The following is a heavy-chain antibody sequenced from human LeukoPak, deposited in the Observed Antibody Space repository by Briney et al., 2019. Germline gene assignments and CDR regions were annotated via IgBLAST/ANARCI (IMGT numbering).Heavy chain of an antibody. D-gene: IGHD6-19*01. CDR1: GFTSSNVW. J-gene: IGHJ6*03. V-gene: IGHV3-15*01. CDR2: IQSKTHGGTT. CDR3: TTDEDYSSPADYYMDV. Sequence: GSLRPASAASGFTSSNVWNSWVRPAPGEWLGWVGRIQSKTHGGTTDYAAHVKGRFTITRDDSKNTLYLKMNSLKTEDTAVYYCTTDEDYSSPADYYMDVWSEGSTVSVFS.